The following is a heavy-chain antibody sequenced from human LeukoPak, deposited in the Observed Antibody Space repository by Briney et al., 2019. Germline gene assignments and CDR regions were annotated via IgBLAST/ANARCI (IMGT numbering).Heavy chain of an antibody. CDR2: ITDSGAGT. CDR3: AKDLSTGQYYFDY. J-gene: IGHJ4*02. V-gene: IGHV3-23*01. Sequence: ETLSLTCTVSGDSISTYYWNWLRQPPGKGLGGVSTITDSGAGTYYADSVKGRFTISRDNSKNTLYLQLNSLSAEDTAVYSCAKDLSTGQYYFDYWGQGTLVTVSS. D-gene: IGHD2/OR15-2a*01. CDR1: GDSISTYY.